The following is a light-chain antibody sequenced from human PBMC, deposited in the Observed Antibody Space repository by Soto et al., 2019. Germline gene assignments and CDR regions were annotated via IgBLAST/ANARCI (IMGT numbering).Light chain of an antibody. CDR1: QSVTSN. J-gene: IGKJ1*01. CDR3: QHYNSYSEA. Sequence: EIVMTQSPATVSVSPGERVTLSCRASQSVTSNLAWYQQKPGQAPRLIVYGATTRATGIPSRFSGSGSGTEFTLTISSLQPDDFATYYCQHYNSYSEAFGQGTTVDIK. CDR2: GAT. V-gene: IGKV3-15*01.